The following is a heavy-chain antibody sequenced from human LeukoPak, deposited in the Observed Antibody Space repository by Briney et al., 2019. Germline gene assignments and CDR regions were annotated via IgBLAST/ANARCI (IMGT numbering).Heavy chain of an antibody. CDR1: GCTISSGGYY. V-gene: IGHV4-30-4*01. CDR2: IYYSGID. Sequence: PSETLSLTCTASGCTISSGGYYWIWLRPSPEKGLEWIAYIYYSGIDYYNPSLESRVTISVDTSRNQFSLKLRSVTAADTAVYYCARVVPIVSTAYYFDYWGQGTLVTVSS. J-gene: IGHJ4*02. D-gene: IGHD5/OR15-5a*01. CDR3: ARVVPIVSTAYYFDY.